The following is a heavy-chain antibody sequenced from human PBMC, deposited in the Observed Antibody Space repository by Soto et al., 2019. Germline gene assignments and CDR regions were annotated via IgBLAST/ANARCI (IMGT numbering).Heavy chain of an antibody. J-gene: IGHJ4*02. Sequence: EVQLLESGGGLVQPGGSLRLSCAASRFTFSSFAMSWVRQAPGKGLEWVSAIGSRGDSTYYADSVKGRFTISRDNSKNTLYLQMNSLRAEDTAVYYCAKDLIYGYNSGRPFDSWGQGTLFTVSS. CDR3: AKDLIYGYNSGRPFDS. V-gene: IGHV3-23*01. CDR2: IGSRGDST. CDR1: RFTFSSFA. D-gene: IGHD6-25*01.